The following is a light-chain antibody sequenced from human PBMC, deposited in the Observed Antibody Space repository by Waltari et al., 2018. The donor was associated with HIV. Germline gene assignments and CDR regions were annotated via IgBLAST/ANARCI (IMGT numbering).Light chain of an antibody. CDR2: EVM. V-gene: IGLV2-18*02. Sequence: QSALTQPPSVSGSPGQTVTISCSGTSSDVGSYNRVSWYKQPPGTAPTVIIYEVMNRPSGVPDRFSGAKSGNTASLIISGLQAEDEADFYCSSYTSDSTWVFGGGTKLTVL. J-gene: IGLJ2*01. CDR1: SSDVGSYNR. CDR3: SSYTSDSTWV.